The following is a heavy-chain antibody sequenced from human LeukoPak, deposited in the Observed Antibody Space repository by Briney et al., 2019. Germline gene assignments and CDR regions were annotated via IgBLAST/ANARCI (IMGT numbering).Heavy chain of an antibody. J-gene: IGHJ1*01. CDR1: GGSFSGYY. CDR2: INHSGST. D-gene: IGHD6-13*01. V-gene: IGHV4-34*01. CDR3: ARATRIAGTFQH. Sequence: SETLSLTCAVYGGSFSGYYWSWIRQPPGKGLEWIGEINHSGSTNYNPSLKSRVTISVDTSKNQFSLKLSSVTAADTAAYYCARATRIAGTFQHWGQGTLVTVSS.